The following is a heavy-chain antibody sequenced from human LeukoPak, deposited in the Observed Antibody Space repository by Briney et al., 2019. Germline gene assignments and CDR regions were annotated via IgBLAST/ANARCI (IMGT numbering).Heavy chain of an antibody. CDR3: VTDYGGSSGAFDI. D-gene: IGHD4-23*01. CDR1: GFTLSSYA. J-gene: IGHJ3*02. CDR2: ISSSSSDI. V-gene: IGHV3-21*01. Sequence: GGSLRLSCTGSGFTLSSYAMNWVRRAPGQGLEWVSSISSSSSDIYYTDSVKGRFTISRDNAKNSLYLQMNSLRAEDTAVYYCVTDYGGSSGAFDIWGQGTMVTVSS.